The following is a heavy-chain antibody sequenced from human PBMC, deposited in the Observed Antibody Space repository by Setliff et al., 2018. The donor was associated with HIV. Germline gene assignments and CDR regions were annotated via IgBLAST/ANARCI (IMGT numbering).Heavy chain of an antibody. J-gene: IGHJ3*02. V-gene: IGHV1-24*01. Sequence: ASVKVSCKVSGYTLTELSIHWVRQAPGKGLEWMGGFDPEYDKTFYAQKFQGRVTMSEDTSTDTAYMELTSLRSEDTAVYYCATRAYDSSGYLRSRVSGAAFDILGQGTMVTVS. D-gene: IGHD3-22*01. CDR2: FDPEYDKT. CDR1: GYTLTELS. CDR3: ATRAYDSSGYLRSRVSGAAFDI.